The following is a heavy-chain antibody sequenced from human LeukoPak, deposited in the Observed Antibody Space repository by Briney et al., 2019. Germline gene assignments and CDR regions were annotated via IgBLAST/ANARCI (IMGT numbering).Heavy chain of an antibody. J-gene: IGHJ5*02. CDR1: GFKFDDYG. V-gene: IGHV3-20*04. D-gene: IGHD3-22*01. CDR3: AGYYYDSSRGFDL. CDR2: INWNGAWT. Sequence: GGSLRLSCAASGFKFDDYGMSWVRQAPGKGLEWVCDINWNGAWTGYADSVKGRFTISRDNAKNLLYLQMNSLRAEDTALYYCAGYYYDSSRGFDLWGQGTLVTVSA.